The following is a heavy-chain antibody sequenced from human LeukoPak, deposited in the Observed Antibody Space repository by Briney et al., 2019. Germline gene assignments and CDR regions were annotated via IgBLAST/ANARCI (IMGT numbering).Heavy chain of an antibody. CDR1: GFTFSIYW. D-gene: IGHD3-9*01. V-gene: IGHV3-7*01. CDR2: INQDGSQK. J-gene: IGHJ3*01. Sequence: GGSLRLSCAASGFTFSIYWMRWVRQAPGKGLEWVANINQDGSQKYYVDCVNGRFTVYRDNAKHSFFLQTSSLRDEGASVYYCVAGDRGARYSFYLWGRETMVTVFS. CDR3: VAGDRGARYSFYL.